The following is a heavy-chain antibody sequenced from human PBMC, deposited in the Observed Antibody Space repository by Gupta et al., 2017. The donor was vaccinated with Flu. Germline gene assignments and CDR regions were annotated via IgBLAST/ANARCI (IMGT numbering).Heavy chain of an antibody. CDR3: ARDSERGSPGGGMDV. D-gene: IGHD3-16*01. CDR1: W. J-gene: IGHJ6*02. Sequence: WMSWFRQVPGKGLEWVANIKQDGGDKYYVDSVKGRFTISRDNAKNSLYLQMNSLRADDTAVYYCARDSERGSPGGGMDVWGQGTTVTVYS. CDR2: IKQDGGDK. V-gene: IGHV3-7*01.